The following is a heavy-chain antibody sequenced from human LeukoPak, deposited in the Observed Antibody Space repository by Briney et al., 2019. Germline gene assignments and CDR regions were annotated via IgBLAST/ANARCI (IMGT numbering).Heavy chain of an antibody. D-gene: IGHD3/OR15-3a*01. CDR1: GGSISSGDYY. CDR2: IYYSGST. J-gene: IGHJ4*02. V-gene: IGHV4-30-4*01. CDR3: ARDRMDRVDD. Sequence: SETLSLTCTVSGGSISSGDYYWSWIRQPPGKGLEWIGYIYYSGSTYYNPSLKSRVTISVDTSKNQFSLKLSSVTAADTAVYYCARDRMDRVDDWGQGPWSPSPQ.